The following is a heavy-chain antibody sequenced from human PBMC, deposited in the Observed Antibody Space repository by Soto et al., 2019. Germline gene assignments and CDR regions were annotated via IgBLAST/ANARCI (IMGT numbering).Heavy chain of an antibody. CDR3: ARSSVVVITKDAFDI. CDR1: GYSFTSYW. V-gene: IGHV5-51*01. J-gene: IGHJ3*02. CDR2: IYPGDSDT. Sequence: PGESLKISCKGSGYSFTSYWIGWVRQMPGKGLEWMGIIYPGDSDTRYSPSFQGQVTISADKSISTAYLQWSSLKALDTAMYYCARSSVVVITKDAFDIWGQGTMVTVSS. D-gene: IGHD3-22*01.